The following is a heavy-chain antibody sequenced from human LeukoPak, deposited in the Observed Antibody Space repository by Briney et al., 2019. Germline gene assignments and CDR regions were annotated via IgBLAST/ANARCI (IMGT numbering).Heavy chain of an antibody. Sequence: KISCKASGGTFSSYAISWVRQAPGQGLEWMGGIIPIFGTANYAQKFQGRVTITADESTSTAYMELSSLRSEDTAVYYCARDGFQQLTDWGQGTLVTVSS. V-gene: IGHV1-69*01. CDR3: ARDGFQQLTD. J-gene: IGHJ4*02. D-gene: IGHD6-13*01. CDR1: GGTFSSYA. CDR2: IIPIFGTA.